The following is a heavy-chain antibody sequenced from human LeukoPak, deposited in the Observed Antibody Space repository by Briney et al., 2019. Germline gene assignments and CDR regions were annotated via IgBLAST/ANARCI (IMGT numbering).Heavy chain of an antibody. D-gene: IGHD3-22*01. CDR2: IHAVNGNT. Sequence: ASAQVSCKPSGYTFITYAMHWVRQAPAQRLEWMEWIHAVNGNTKYSQKFQGRVTITRDTSASTAYMDLSSLISEDTAVYYCARGDEYDSSGVGLYDFWGQGALVSVSS. CDR1: GYTFITYA. J-gene: IGHJ4*02. CDR3: ARGDEYDSSGVGLYDF. V-gene: IGHV1-3*01.